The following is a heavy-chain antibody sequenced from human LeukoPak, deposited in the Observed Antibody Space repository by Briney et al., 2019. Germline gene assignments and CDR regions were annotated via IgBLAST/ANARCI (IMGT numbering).Heavy chain of an antibody. V-gene: IGHV3-7*01. J-gene: IGHJ4*02. CDR1: GFTFSSYW. CDR2: IKQDGSEK. Sequence: PGGSLRLSCAASGFTFSSYWMSWVRQAPGKGLEWVANIKQDGSEKYYVDSVKGRFTISRDNAKNSLYLQTNSLRAEDTAVYYCASARRYLGYCSGGSCYGYFDYWGQGTLVTVSS. CDR3: ASARRYLGYCSGGSCYGYFDY. D-gene: IGHD2-15*01.